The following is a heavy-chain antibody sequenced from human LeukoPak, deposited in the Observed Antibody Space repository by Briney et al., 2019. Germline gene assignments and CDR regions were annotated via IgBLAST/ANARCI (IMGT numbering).Heavy chain of an antibody. CDR2: INYSGNT. CDR3: ARDSEQLGYYYYYMDV. V-gene: IGHV4-59*01. D-gene: IGHD6-13*01. Sequence: SETLSLTCTVSGGSISDYYWSWIRQPPGKGLEWIGYINYSGNTNYNPSLKSRVTISVDTSKNQFSLRLTSVTAADTAVFYCARDSEQLGYYYYYMDVWGKGTTVTVSS. CDR1: GGSISDYY. J-gene: IGHJ6*03.